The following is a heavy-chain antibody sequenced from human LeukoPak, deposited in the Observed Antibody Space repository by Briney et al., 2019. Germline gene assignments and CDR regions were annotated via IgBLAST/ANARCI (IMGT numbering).Heavy chain of an antibody. V-gene: IGHV3-30-3*01. J-gene: IGHJ4*02. D-gene: IGHD2-2*01. Sequence: GGSLRLSCAASGFTFSSYWMSWVRQAPGKGLEWVAVISYDGSNKYYADSVKGRFTISRDNSKNTLYLQMNSLRAEDTAVYYCARDRRVGYCSSTSCYEESFYFDCWGQGTLVTVSS. CDR1: GFTFSSYW. CDR2: ISYDGSNK. CDR3: ARDRRVGYCSSTSCYEESFYFDC.